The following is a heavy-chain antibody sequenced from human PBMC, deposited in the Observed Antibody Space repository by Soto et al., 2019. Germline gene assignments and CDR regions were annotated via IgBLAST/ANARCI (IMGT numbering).Heavy chain of an antibody. CDR2: IKQDGSEK. J-gene: IGHJ4*02. CDR1: GFTFSSYW. D-gene: IGHD6-13*01. V-gene: IGHV3-7*03. CDR3: ARPRGYSSSWFDY. Sequence: GGSLRLSCAASGFTFSSYWMSWVRQAPGKGLEWVANIKQDGSEKYYVDSVKGRFTIPRDNAKNSLYLQMNSLRAEDTAVYYCARPRGYSSSWFDYWGQGTLVTVSS.